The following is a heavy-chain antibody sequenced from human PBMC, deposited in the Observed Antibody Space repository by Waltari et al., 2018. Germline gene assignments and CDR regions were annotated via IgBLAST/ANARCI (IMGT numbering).Heavy chain of an antibody. CDR3: AREEYSYGKNWFDP. CDR1: GGSISSGGYY. D-gene: IGHD5-18*01. CDR2: IYQSGST. V-gene: IGHV4-31*03. Sequence: QVQLQESGPGLVKPSETLSLTCTVSGGSISSGGYYWSWLRQHPGKGLEWIGYIYQSGSTYYNPSRKSRVTISVDRSKNQFSLKLSSVTAADTAVYYCAREEYSYGKNWFDPWGQGTLVTVSS. J-gene: IGHJ5*02.